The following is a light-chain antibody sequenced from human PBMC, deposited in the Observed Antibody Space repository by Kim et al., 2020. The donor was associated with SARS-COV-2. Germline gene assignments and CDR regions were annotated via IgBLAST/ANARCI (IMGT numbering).Light chain of an antibody. J-gene: IGLJ2*01. V-gene: IGLV2-8*01. CDR1: SSDVGCNYY. CDR2: EVT. Sequence: GPSVTISCTGTSSDVGCNYYVSCYQQHPGKAPKLMIYEVTKRPAGVPDRFSGSKSGNTASLTVSGLQAEDEADYYCSSYAGSNNLVFGGGTQLTVL. CDR3: SSYAGSNNLV.